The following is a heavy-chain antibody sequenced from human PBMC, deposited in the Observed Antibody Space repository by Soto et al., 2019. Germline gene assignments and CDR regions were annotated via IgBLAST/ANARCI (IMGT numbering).Heavy chain of an antibody. J-gene: IGHJ4*02. Sequence: QLQLQESGPGLVKPSETLSLTCTVSGGSISSSSYYWGWIRQPPGKGLEWIGSIYYSGSTYYNPSLKSRVTISVDTSKNQFSLKLSSVTAADTAVYYCARRDLLAAAGTDYWGQGTLVTVSS. D-gene: IGHD6-13*01. CDR1: GGSISSSSYY. CDR3: ARRDLLAAAGTDY. CDR2: IYYSGST. V-gene: IGHV4-39*01.